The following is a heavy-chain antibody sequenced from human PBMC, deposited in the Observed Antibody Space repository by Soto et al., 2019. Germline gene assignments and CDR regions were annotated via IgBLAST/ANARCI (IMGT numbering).Heavy chain of an antibody. D-gene: IGHD3-10*01. CDR1: GGSISSYY. J-gene: IGHJ6*02. V-gene: IGHV4-59*01. CDR2: IYYSEST. Sequence: SETLSLTCTVSGGSISSYYWIWIRQPPGKGLEWIGYIYYSESTNYNPSLKSRVTISVDTSKNQFSLKLSSVTAADTAVYYCARGDPLLWFGEKVYYGMDVWGQGTTVTVSS. CDR3: ARGDPLLWFGEKVYYGMDV.